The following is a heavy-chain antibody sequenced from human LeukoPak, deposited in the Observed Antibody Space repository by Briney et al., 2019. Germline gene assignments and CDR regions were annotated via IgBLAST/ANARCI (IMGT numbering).Heavy chain of an antibody. D-gene: IGHD3-16*02. CDR3: ARARSDYVWGSYRHHWFDP. CDR2: INHSGST. V-gene: IGHV4-34*01. CDR1: GGSFSGYY. J-gene: IGHJ5*02. Sequence: PSETLSLTCAVDGGSFSGYYWSWIRQPPGKRLEWSGEINHSGSTNYNPSLKSRVTISVDTSKNQFSLKLSSVTAADTAVYYCARARSDYVWGSYRHHWFDPWGQGTLVTVCS.